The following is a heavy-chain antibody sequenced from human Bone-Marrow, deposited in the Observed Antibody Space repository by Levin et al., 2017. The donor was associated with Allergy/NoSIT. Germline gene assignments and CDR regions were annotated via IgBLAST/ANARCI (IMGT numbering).Heavy chain of an antibody. J-gene: IGHJ4*02. CDR3: AREGPYGDYNY. CDR1: GGSISSGGYS. Sequence: SETLSLTCAVSGGSISSGGYSWSWIRQPPGTGLEWIGYIYHSGSTYYNPSLKSRVTISVDRSKNQFSLKLSSVTAADTAVYYCAREGPYGDYNYWGQGTLVTVSS. CDR2: IYHSGST. D-gene: IGHD4-17*01. V-gene: IGHV4-30-2*01.